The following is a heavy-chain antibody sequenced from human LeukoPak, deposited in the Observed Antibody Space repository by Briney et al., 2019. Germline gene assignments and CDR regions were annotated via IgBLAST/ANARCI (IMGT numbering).Heavy chain of an antibody. J-gene: IGHJ5*02. CDR2: INHSGST. V-gene: IGHV4-34*01. D-gene: IGHD2-21*02. CDR3: ARIWGLRWGLGMVPAIRRAWFDP. Sequence: PSETLSPTCTVSGGSISSYYWIWIRQPPGKRLEWIGEINHSGSTNYNPSLKSRVTISVDTSKNQFSLKLSSVTAADTAVYYCARIWGLRWGLGMVPAIRRAWFDPWGQGTLVTVSS. CDR1: GGSISSYY.